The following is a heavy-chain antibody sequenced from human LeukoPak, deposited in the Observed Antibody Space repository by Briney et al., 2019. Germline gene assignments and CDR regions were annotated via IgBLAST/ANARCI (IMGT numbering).Heavy chain of an antibody. CDR3: ARGLGSGWDRLWQPPGGYYYYYGMDV. V-gene: IGHV4-34*01. CDR2: IDHSGST. Sequence: PSETLSLTCAVSGGSISRGGYYWSWIRQPPGKGLEWIGEIDHSGSTNYNPSLKSRVTISVDTSKNQFSLKLSSVTAADTAVYYCARGLGSGWDRLWQPPGGYYYYYGMDVWGQGTTVTVSS. CDR1: GGSISRGGYY. J-gene: IGHJ6*02. D-gene: IGHD6-19*01.